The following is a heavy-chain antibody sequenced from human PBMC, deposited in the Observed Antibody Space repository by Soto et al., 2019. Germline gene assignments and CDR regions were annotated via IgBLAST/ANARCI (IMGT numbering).Heavy chain of an antibody. CDR3: GCRVEDISYDYYGMDV. Sequence: SETLSLTCAVSGGSVRSNNWWFWVRQPPGKGLEWIGEIHHRESTNLNPSLKSRVTISVDRSKNEFSLKVKSVTAADTAVYYCGCRVEDISYDYYGMDVWGQGTTVTVSS. CDR1: GGSVRSNNW. CDR2: IHHREST. D-gene: IGHD2-15*01. V-gene: IGHV4-4*02. J-gene: IGHJ6*02.